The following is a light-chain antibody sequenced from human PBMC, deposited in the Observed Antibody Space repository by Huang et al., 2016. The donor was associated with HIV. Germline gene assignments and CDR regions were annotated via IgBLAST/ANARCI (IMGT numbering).Light chain of an antibody. CDR1: QHISNNY. J-gene: IGKJ2*01. CDR3: QQYDSAPTT. V-gene: IGKV3-20*01. Sequence: EVVLTQSPGTLSLSSGKRASLSCRASQHISNNYLAWYQQRPGQAPSLLIDGASRRATGVPDRFSGNGSGTEFTLTIRGLEPEDCAVFYCQQYDSAPTTFGQGTKLEIK. CDR2: GAS.